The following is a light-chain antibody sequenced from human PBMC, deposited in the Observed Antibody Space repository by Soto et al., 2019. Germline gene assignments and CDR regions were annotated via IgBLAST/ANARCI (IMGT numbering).Light chain of an antibody. CDR2: KAS. V-gene: IGKV1-5*03. Sequence: DIQMTQSPSTLSASVGDRVTITCRASQSISSWLAWYQQKPGKAPKLLIYKASSLESGVPSRFSGSGSGREFTLTISSLQTDDFATYYCQEYKSYSTFGQGTKLEIK. J-gene: IGKJ2*01. CDR3: QEYKSYST. CDR1: QSISSW.